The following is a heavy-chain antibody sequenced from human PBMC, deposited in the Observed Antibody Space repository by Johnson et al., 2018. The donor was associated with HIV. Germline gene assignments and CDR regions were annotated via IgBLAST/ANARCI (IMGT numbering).Heavy chain of an antibody. CDR1: GFTVSSNY. J-gene: IGHJ3*02. CDR3: ARDRLGYSSSWGGVDAFDI. CDR2: IYSGGST. V-gene: IGHV3-66*01. Sequence: EQLVESGGGLVQPGGSLRLSCAASGFTVSSNYMSWVRQAPGKGLEWVSVIYSGGSTYYADSVKGRFTISRDNSKNTLYLQMNSLRAEDTAVYYCARDRLGYSSSWGGVDAFDIWGQGTMVIVSS. D-gene: IGHD6-13*01.